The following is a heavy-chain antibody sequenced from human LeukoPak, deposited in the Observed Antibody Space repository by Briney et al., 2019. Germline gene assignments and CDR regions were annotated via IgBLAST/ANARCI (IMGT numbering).Heavy chain of an antibody. D-gene: IGHD6-19*01. CDR2: ISSSSYI. V-gene: IGHV3-21*01. CDR1: GFTFSSYW. Sequence: PGGSLRLSCAASGFTFSSYWMHWVRQAPGKGLEWVSSISSSSYIYYADSVKGRFTISRDNAKNSLYLQMNSLRAEDTAVYYCARDVGDIAVAGTREIDYWGQGTLVTVSS. CDR3: ARDVGDIAVAGTREIDY. J-gene: IGHJ4*02.